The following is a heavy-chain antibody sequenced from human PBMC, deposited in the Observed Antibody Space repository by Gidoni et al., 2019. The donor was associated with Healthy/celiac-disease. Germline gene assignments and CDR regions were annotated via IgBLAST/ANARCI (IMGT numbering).Heavy chain of an antibody. J-gene: IGHJ3*02. CDR1: GGSFSGYY. CDR2: INHSGST. Sequence: QVQLQQWGAGLLKPSDTLSLTCAVYGGSFSGYYWSWSRQPPGKGLEWIEEINHSGSTNYNPSLKSRVTISVDTSKNQFSLKLSSVTAADTAVYYCARAYCCFWSGYPLDAFDIWGQGTMVTVSS. CDR3: ARAYCCFWSGYPLDAFDI. D-gene: IGHD3-3*01. V-gene: IGHV4-34*01.